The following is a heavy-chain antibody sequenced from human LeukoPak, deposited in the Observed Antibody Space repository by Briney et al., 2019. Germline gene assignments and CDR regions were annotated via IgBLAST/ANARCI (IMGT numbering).Heavy chain of an antibody. CDR3: ARRAEGSVRRFDP. Sequence: SETLSLTCAVYGGSFSGYYWSWIRQPPGKGLEWIGEINHSGSTNYNPSLKSRVTISVDTSKNQFSLKLSSVTAADTAVYYCARRAEGSVRRFDPWGQGTLVTVSS. CDR2: INHSGST. V-gene: IGHV4-34*01. J-gene: IGHJ5*02. CDR1: GGSFSGYY. D-gene: IGHD3-10*01.